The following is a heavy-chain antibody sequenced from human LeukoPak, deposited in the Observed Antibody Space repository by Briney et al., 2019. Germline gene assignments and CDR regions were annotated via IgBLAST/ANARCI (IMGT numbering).Heavy chain of an antibody. J-gene: IGHJ6*02. Sequence: ASVKVSCKASGYTFTSYGISWVRQAPGQGLEWMGWISAYNGNTNYAQRLQGRVTMTPDTSTSTAYMELRSLRSDDTAVYYCARVMGPIVVVPAAMPEYYYYGMDVWGQGTTVTVSS. CDR1: GYTFTSYG. CDR2: ISAYNGNT. V-gene: IGHV1-18*01. D-gene: IGHD2-2*01. CDR3: ARVMGPIVVVPAAMPEYYYYGMDV.